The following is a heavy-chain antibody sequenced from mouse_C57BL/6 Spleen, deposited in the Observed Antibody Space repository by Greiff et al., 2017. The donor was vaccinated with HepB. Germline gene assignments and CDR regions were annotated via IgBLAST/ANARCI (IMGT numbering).Heavy chain of an antibody. Sequence: QVQLQQPGAELVKPGASVKLSCKASGYTFTSYWMHWVKQRPGQGLEWIGMIHPNSGSTNYNEKFKSKATLPVDKSSSTAYMQLSSLTSEDSAVYYCARGLGRGGSMDYWGQGTSVTVSS. CDR3: ARGLGRGGSMDY. J-gene: IGHJ4*01. V-gene: IGHV1-64*01. D-gene: IGHD4-1*01. CDR2: IHPNSGST. CDR1: GYTFTSYW.